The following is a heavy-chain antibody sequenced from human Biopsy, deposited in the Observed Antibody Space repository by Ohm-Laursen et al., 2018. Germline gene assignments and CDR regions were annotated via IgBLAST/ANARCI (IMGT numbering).Heavy chain of an antibody. V-gene: IGHV3-74*01. CDR2: INSDGSST. CDR3: TRAEAGSGSLLYFDY. Sequence: GFLRLSCTASEFIFSRFWMYWVRQAPGKGLVWVSRINSDGSSTNYADAVKGRFTISRDNAKNTVFLQMNSLRAEDTAVYYCTRAEAGSGSLLYFDYWGQGTLVTVSS. J-gene: IGHJ4*02. D-gene: IGHD3-10*01. CDR1: EFIFSRFW.